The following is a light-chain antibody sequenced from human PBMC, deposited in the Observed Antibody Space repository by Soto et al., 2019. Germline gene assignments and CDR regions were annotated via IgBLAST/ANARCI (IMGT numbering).Light chain of an antibody. CDR1: HDIGNY. Sequence: DIQMTQSPPYLSASIGDRVTITCQASHDIGNYLNWYQHKPGKAPNLVIYGAFNLETWVPSRFSGGGSGTDFTFTISSLRPEDIATYYCQHSDHLPRFGPGTKLDIK. J-gene: IGKJ3*01. CDR3: QHSDHLPR. V-gene: IGKV1-33*01. CDR2: GAF.